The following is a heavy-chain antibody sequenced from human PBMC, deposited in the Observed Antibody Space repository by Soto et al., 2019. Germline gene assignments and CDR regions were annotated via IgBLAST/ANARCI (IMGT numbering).Heavy chain of an antibody. CDR2: IYYSGST. J-gene: IGHJ6*02. D-gene: IGHD5-18*01. V-gene: IGHV4-61*08. Sequence: SETLSLTCTVSGGSISSGGYYWSWIRQHPGKGLEWIGYIYYSGSTNYNPSLKSRVTISVDTSKNQFSLKLSSVTAADTAVYYCARPLYSYGPMDVWGQGTTVIVSS. CDR3: ARPLYSYGPMDV. CDR1: GGSISSGGYY.